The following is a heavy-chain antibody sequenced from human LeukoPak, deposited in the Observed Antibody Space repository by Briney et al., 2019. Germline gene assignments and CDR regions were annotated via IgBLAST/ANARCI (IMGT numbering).Heavy chain of an antibody. Sequence: VASVKVSCKASGYTFTNYGVSWVRQAPGQGLEWMGRIIPILGIANYAQKFQGRVTITADKSTSTAYMELSSLRSEDTAVYYCAGDYGDYLYYYGMDVWGQGTTVTVSS. CDR2: IIPILGIA. J-gene: IGHJ6*02. CDR1: GYTFTNYG. D-gene: IGHD4-17*01. V-gene: IGHV1-69*04. CDR3: AGDYGDYLYYYGMDV.